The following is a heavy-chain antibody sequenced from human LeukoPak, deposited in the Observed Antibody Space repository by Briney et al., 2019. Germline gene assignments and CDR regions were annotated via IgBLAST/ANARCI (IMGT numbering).Heavy chain of an antibody. V-gene: IGHV3-48*02. CDR1: GFTFSSYS. Sequence: PGGSLRLSCAASGFTFSSYSMNWVRQAPGKGRGWVSYISSSSSTIYYADSGKGRFTISRDNAKNSLYLQMNSLRDEDTAVYYCARDLFGYRGYWGQGTLVTVSS. CDR2: ISSSSSTI. CDR3: ARDLFGYRGY. J-gene: IGHJ4*02. D-gene: IGHD2-21*01.